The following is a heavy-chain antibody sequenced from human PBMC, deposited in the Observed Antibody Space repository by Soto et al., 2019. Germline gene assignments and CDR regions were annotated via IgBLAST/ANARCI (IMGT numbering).Heavy chain of an antibody. V-gene: IGHV3-23*01. D-gene: IGHD3-22*01. CDR3: ATPQTPYRDSGYYHYYYYGMDV. J-gene: IGHJ6*02. CDR1: GFTFSSYA. Sequence: GGSLRLSSAASGFTFSSYAMSWVRQAPGKGLEWVSAISGSGGSTYYADSVKGRFTISRDNSKNTLYLQMNSLRAEDTAVYYCATPQTPYRDSGYYHYYYYGMDVWGQGTTVTVSS. CDR2: ISGSGGST.